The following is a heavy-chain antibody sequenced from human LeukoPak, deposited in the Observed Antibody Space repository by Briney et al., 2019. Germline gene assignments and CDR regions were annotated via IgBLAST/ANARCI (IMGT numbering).Heavy chain of an antibody. D-gene: IGHD3-10*01. J-gene: IGHJ5*02. Sequence: GGSLRLSCAASGFTFSSYWMSWVRQASGKGLEWVAVISYDGSNKYYADSVKGRFTISRDNSKNTLYLQMNSLRAEDTAVYYCSLLSALDNWFDPWGQGTLVTVSS. CDR1: GFTFSSYW. V-gene: IGHV3-30*03. CDR2: ISYDGSNK. CDR3: SLLSALDNWFDP.